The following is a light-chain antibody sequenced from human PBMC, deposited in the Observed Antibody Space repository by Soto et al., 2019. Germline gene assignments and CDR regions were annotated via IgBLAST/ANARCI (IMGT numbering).Light chain of an antibody. CDR3: QQYNNWPPGDT. J-gene: IGKJ2*01. CDR1: QSVSSN. CDR2: GAS. V-gene: IGKV3-15*01. Sequence: EIVMTQSPATLSVSPGERATLSCRASQSVSSNLAWYQQKPGQAPRLLIYGASTRATGIPARFSGSGSGAEFTLTISSLQCEDFAVYYCQQYNNWPPGDTFGQGTKLEIK.